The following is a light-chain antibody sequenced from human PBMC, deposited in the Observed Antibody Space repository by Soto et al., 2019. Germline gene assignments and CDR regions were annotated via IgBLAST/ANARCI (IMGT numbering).Light chain of an antibody. Sequence: QSALTQPASVSGSPGQSITISCTGTSSDVGVYNYVSWYQQHPGKAPKLMIYDVSNRPSGVSNRFSGSKSGNTASLTISGLQAEDEAEYYCSSYTSSSTLEGVVFGGGTKLTVL. V-gene: IGLV2-14*01. CDR2: DVS. CDR1: SSDVGVYNY. J-gene: IGLJ2*01. CDR3: SSYTSSSTLEGVV.